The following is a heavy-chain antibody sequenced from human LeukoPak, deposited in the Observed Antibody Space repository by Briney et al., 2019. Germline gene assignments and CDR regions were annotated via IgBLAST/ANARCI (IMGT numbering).Heavy chain of an antibody. V-gene: IGHV1-8*01. Sequence: ASVKVSCKAAGYTFTSYDINWVRQAIGQGPEWMGWMNPNSGNTGYAQKFQGRVTMTRNTSISTAYMELSSLRSEDTAVYYCTTGTTSSNNFDYWGQGTLATVSS. D-gene: IGHD1-7*01. CDR2: MNPNSGNT. CDR3: TTGTTSSNNFDY. J-gene: IGHJ4*02. CDR1: GYTFTSYD.